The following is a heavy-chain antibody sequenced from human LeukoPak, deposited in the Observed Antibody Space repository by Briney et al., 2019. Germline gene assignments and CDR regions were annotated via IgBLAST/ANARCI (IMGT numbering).Heavy chain of an antibody. CDR2: ISGSGGGT. Sequence: GGSLRLSCAASQFTFSSYAMSWVRQAPGKGLAWVSAISGSGGGTYYADSVKGRFTISRDNSKNTLYLQMSSLRAEDTAVYYCAKGGVDYSNPLDYWGQGTLVTASS. CDR1: QFTFSSYA. J-gene: IGHJ4*02. D-gene: IGHD4-11*01. CDR3: AKGGVDYSNPLDY. V-gene: IGHV3-23*01.